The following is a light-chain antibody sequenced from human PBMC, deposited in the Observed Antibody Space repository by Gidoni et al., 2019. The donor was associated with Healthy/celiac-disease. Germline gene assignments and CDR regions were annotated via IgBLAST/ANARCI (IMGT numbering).Light chain of an antibody. V-gene: IGKV1-39*01. J-gene: IGKJ1*01. CDR3: QQSYSTLWT. CDR1: QSISSY. CDR2: AAT. Sequence: DIQMTQSPSSLSASVGYRVTITCRASQSISSYLNWYQQKPGNAPKLLIYAATSLQSGVPSRFSGSGSGTDFTLTISSLQPEDFATYYCQQSYSTLWTFGQGTKVEIK.